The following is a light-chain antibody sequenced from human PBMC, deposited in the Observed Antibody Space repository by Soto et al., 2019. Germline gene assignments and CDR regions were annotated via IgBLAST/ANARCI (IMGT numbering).Light chain of an antibody. CDR1: QSVSSY. J-gene: IGKJ2*01. CDR2: DAS. CDR3: QQRSNWPPYT. Sequence: EIVLTQSPATLSLSPGERATLSCRASQSVSSYLAWYQQKPGQAPRLLIYDASSRATGIPASFSGSGSGTDFTLTISSLESEDFAVYYCQQRSNWPPYTFGQGTKLEIK. V-gene: IGKV3-11*01.